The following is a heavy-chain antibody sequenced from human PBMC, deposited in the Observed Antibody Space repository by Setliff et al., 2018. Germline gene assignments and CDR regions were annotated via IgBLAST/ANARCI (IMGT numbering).Heavy chain of an antibody. V-gene: IGHV4-39*01. Sequence: LSLTCTVSGASITNINYYWGLIRQPPGKGLEWIGSIFYSGRTFYNPSLKSRVTISVDTSKNQFSLTLSSVTAADTAVYYCARLPNYVWGSPVDYLGQGTLVTVS. D-gene: IGHD3-16*01. CDR1: GASITNINYY. CDR2: IFYSGRT. CDR3: ARLPNYVWGSPVDY. J-gene: IGHJ4*02.